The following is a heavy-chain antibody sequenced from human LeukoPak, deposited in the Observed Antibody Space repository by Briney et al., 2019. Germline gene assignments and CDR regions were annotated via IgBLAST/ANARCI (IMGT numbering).Heavy chain of an antibody. CDR3: ARHVDGDGYNRAYYYMDV. Sequence: GESLKISCEGSGYDFTTYWIAWVRQMPGKGLEWMGIIYPGDSDTRYSPSFQGRVTISADKSISTAYLQWSSLKASDTAMYYCARHVDGDGYNRAYYYMDVWGKGTTVTVSS. V-gene: IGHV5-51*01. D-gene: IGHD5-24*01. CDR2: IYPGDSDT. J-gene: IGHJ6*03. CDR1: GYDFTTYW.